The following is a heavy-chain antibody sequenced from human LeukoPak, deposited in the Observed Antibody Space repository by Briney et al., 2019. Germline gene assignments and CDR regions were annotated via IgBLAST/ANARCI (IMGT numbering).Heavy chain of an antibody. CDR2: MNPNRGNT. CDR1: GYTFTSYD. CDR3: ARSQYSSGWYGPWYFDY. J-gene: IGHJ4*02. D-gene: IGHD6-19*01. Sequence: ASVKVSCKASGYTFTSYDINWVRQATGQGLEWMGWMNPNRGNTGYTQKFQGRVTITRDTSASTAYMELSSLRSEDMAVYYCARSQYSSGWYGPWYFDYWGQGTLVTVSS. V-gene: IGHV1-8*03.